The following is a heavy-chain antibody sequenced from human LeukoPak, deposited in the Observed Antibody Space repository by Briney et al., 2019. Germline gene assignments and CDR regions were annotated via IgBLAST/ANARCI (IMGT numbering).Heavy chain of an antibody. CDR1: GYTFTSYY. D-gene: IGHD1-1*01. J-gene: IGHJ4*02. CDR2: INPSGGSP. V-gene: IGHV1-46*01. CDR3: AREGQLGPFDY. Sequence: GASVKVSCKTSGYTFTSYYMHWVRQAPGQGLEWMGIINPSGGSPNYAQKFQGRVTMTRDTSTSTLYMELSSLRSDDTAVYYCAREGQLGPFDYWGQGTLVTVSS.